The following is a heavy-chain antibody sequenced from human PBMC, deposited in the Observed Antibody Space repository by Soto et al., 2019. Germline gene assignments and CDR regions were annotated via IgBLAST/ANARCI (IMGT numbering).Heavy chain of an antibody. J-gene: IGHJ4*02. Sequence: GGSLRLSCAASVFIFKMYWMPWVRQSPGKGLVWTSRIYNDGTYSDYADSVRGRFTISRDNVNDTLYLQMNNLRAEDSGLYYCTRGPRPISTGTGAYWGQGTQVTVSS. D-gene: IGHD3-10*01. CDR2: IYNDGTYS. CDR3: TRGPRPISTGTGAY. CDR1: VFIFKMYW. V-gene: IGHV3-74*01.